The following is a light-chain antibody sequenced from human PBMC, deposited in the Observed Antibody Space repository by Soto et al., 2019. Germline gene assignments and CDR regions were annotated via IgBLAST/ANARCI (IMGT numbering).Light chain of an antibody. CDR1: SSDIGVYNF. CDR3: SSYTTSSTRA. V-gene: IGLV2-14*03. CDR2: DVS. J-gene: IGLJ3*02. Sequence: QSALTQPASVSGSPGQSITISCIGTSSDIGVYNFVSWYQQHPGRAPKLMIYDVSNRPSGVSDRFSGSKSGNTASLTISGLQAEDEADYYCSSYTTSSTRAFGGGTKLTVL.